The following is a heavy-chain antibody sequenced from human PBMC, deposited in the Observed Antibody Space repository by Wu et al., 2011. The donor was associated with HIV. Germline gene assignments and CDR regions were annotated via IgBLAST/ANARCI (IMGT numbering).Heavy chain of an antibody. Sequence: QVQLVQSGAEVKKPGSSVKVSCKASGATFSSYAISWVRQAPGQGLEWMGRIIPIFGTANYAQKFQGRVTVTRDTSTSTAYMELRSLRSDDTAVYYCARTQGVGATLYYYYMDVWGKGTTVTVSS. CDR3: ARTQGVGATLYYYYMDV. CDR1: GATFSSYA. CDR2: IIPIFGTA. D-gene: IGHD1-26*01. J-gene: IGHJ6*03. V-gene: IGHV1-69*06.